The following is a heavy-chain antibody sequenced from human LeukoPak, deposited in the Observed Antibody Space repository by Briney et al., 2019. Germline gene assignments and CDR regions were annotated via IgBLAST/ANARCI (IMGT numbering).Heavy chain of an antibody. J-gene: IGHJ4*02. Sequence: LPGGSLRLSCAASGFTFSSYALSWVRQAPGKGLEWVSAISGSGGSTYYADSVKGRFTISRDNSKNTLYLQKNSLRAEDTAVYYCAKAGVFMVRGVSFDYWGQGTLVTVSS. CDR3: AKAGVFMVRGVSFDY. D-gene: IGHD3-10*01. CDR1: GFTFSSYA. CDR2: ISGSGGST. V-gene: IGHV3-23*01.